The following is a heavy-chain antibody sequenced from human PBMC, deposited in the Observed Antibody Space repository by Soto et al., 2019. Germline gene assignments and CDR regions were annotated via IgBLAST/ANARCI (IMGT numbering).Heavy chain of an antibody. CDR3: ARVSYDFWSGYNPSYYYGMDV. Sequence: SVKVSCKASGGTFSSYAISWVRQAPGQGLEWMGGIIPIFGAANYAQKFQGRVTITADESTSTAYMELSSLRSEDTAVYYCARVSYDFWSGYNPSYYYGMDVWGQGTTVTVSS. CDR1: GGTFSSYA. V-gene: IGHV1-69*13. J-gene: IGHJ6*02. D-gene: IGHD3-3*01. CDR2: IIPIFGAA.